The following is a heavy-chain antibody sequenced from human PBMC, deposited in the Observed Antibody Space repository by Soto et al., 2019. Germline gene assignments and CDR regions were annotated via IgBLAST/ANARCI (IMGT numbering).Heavy chain of an antibody. CDR2: ISADGRET. CDR3: ARKPRLLEL. Sequence: GGSLRLSCAASGFTFSASWMNWVRQAPGKGLEWVAYISADGRETKHVDSVKGRFTISRDNAKNSLYLQMNSLRVEDTAVYYCARKPRLLELWGQGTLVTVSS. CDR1: GFTFSASW. D-gene: IGHD6-6*01. J-gene: IGHJ4*02. V-gene: IGHV3-7*01.